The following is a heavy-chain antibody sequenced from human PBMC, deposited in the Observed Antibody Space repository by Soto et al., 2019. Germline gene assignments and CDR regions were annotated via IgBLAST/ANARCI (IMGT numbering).Heavy chain of an antibody. V-gene: IGHV3-23*01. CDR3: AKPRSKQLWLADAFDI. J-gene: IGHJ3*02. CDR2: ISGSGGST. D-gene: IGHD5-18*01. CDR1: GFTFSSYA. Sequence: GGSLRLSCAASGFTFSSYAMSWVRQAPGKGLEWVSAISGSGGSTYYADSVKGRFTISRDNSKNTLYLQMNSLRADDTAVYYCAKPRSKQLWLADAFDIWGQGTMVTVSS.